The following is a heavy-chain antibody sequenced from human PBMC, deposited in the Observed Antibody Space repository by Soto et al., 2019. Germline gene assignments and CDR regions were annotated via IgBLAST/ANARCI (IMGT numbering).Heavy chain of an antibody. CDR2: ISYDGSNK. D-gene: IGHD2-2*01. Sequence: QVQLVESGGGVVQPGRSLRLSCAASGFTFSSYGMHWVRQAPGKGLEWVAVISYDGSNKYYADSVKGRFTISRDNSKNTLYLQMNSLRAEDTAVYYCAKDQGVVVVPAAPGDYWGQGTLVTVSS. J-gene: IGHJ4*02. CDR1: GFTFSSYG. V-gene: IGHV3-30*18. CDR3: AKDQGVVVVPAAPGDY.